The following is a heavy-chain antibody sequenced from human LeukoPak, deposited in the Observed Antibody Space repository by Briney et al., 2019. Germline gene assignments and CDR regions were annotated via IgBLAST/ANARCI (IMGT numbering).Heavy chain of an antibody. V-gene: IGHV4-39*01. CDR2: XYYSGST. CDR1: GGSISSSSYY. CDR3: ASARTSSRSWFTFDY. D-gene: IGHD6-13*01. Sequence: KTSETLSLTCTVSGGSISSSSYYWGWIRQPPGXXXXXXXXXYYSGSTYYNPSLKSRVTISVDTSKNQLSLKLSSVTAADTAVYYCASARTSSRSWFTFDYWGQGILVTVSS. J-gene: IGHJ4*02.